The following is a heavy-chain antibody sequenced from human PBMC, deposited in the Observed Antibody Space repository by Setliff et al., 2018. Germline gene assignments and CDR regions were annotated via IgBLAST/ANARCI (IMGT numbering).Heavy chain of an antibody. V-gene: IGHV4-30-4*08. CDR2: IYSSGNT. D-gene: IGHD3-22*01. J-gene: IGHJ4*02. Sequence: PSETLSLTCTVSGGSISSGDYYWSWIRQPPGKGLEWIGYIYSSGNTYYNPSLKSRVSISVDTSKNQFSLKLSSVTAADTAVYYCARESRYYYDNLGTLDYWGQGTLVTVSS. CDR1: GGSISSGDYY. CDR3: ARESRYYYDNLGTLDY.